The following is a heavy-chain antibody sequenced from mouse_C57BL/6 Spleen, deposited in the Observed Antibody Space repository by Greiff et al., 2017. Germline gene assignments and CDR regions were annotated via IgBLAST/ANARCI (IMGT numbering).Heavy chain of an antibody. CDR2: ISNLAYSI. V-gene: IGHV5-15*01. J-gene: IGHJ1*03. D-gene: IGHD1-1*01. CDR3: ERPDYYGSRGDWDFDV. CDR1: GFTFSDYG. Sequence: EVQRVESGGGLVQPGGSLKLSCAASGFTFSDYGMAWVRQAPRKGPEWVAFISNLAYSIYYADTVTGRFTLARENAKNTLYREMSRLRSEDTAMYDGERPDYYGSRGDWDFDVWGTGTTVTVSS.